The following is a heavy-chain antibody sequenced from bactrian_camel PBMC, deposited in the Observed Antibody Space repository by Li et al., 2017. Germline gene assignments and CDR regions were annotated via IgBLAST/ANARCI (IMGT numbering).Heavy chain of an antibody. CDR1: GYTYDTYC. V-gene: IGHV3S67*01. CDR2: IRSDGRT. J-gene: IGHJ4*01. CDR3: AAGWSFGVGTLLRRHYNY. Sequence: VQLVESGGGSVQAGGSLRLSCAARGYTYDTYCMGWFRRPPGKEREGVAIIRSDGRTIYADSVKGRFTISKDNAKNTLYLQMNSLKAEDTAMYYCAAGWSFGVGTLLRRHYNYWGQGTQVTVS. D-gene: IGHD3*01.